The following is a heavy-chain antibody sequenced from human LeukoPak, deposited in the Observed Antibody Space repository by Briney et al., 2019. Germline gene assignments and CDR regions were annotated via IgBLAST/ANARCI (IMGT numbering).Heavy chain of an antibody. J-gene: IGHJ4*02. V-gene: IGHV3-21*01. CDR3: AKARVSGYDSWYYFDY. D-gene: IGHD5-12*01. CDR1: GFTFSSYT. CDR2: ISSSSSYI. Sequence: PWGSLRLSCAASGFTFSSYTMNWVRQAPGKGLEWVSSISSSSSYIYYADSVKGRFTISRDNSKNTLYLQMNSLRAEDTAVYYCAKARVSGYDSWYYFDYWGQGTLVTVSS.